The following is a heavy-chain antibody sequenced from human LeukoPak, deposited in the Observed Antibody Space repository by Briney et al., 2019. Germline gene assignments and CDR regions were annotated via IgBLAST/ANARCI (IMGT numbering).Heavy chain of an antibody. J-gene: IGHJ4*02. Sequence: TGGSLRLSCAASGFTSSSYWMSWVRQAPGKGLEWVANIKQDGSEKYYVDSVKGRFTISRDNAKNSLYLQMNSLRAEDTAVYYCARVPHAMVRGVIITEFYFDYWGQGTLVTVSS. V-gene: IGHV3-7*01. D-gene: IGHD3-10*01. CDR3: ARVPHAMVRGVIITEFYFDY. CDR1: GFTSSSYW. CDR2: IKQDGSEK.